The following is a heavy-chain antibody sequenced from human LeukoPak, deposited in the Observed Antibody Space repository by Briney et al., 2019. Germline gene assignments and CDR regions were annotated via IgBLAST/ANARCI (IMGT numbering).Heavy chain of an antibody. CDR3: ANVVVPWRYFDY. Sequence: KSGGSLRLSCAASGFTFSSYAMSWVRQAPGKGLEWVSAISGSGDSTYYADSVKGRFTISRDNSKNTLYLQMNSPRAEDTAVYYCANVVVPWRYFDYWGQGTLVTVSS. CDR1: GFTFSSYA. V-gene: IGHV3-23*01. CDR2: ISGSGDST. J-gene: IGHJ4*02. D-gene: IGHD3-22*01.